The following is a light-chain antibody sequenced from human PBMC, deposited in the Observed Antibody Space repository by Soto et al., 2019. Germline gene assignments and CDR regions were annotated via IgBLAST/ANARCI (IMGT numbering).Light chain of an antibody. J-gene: IGLJ2*01. Sequence: QSALTQPPSVSGSPGRSVTISCTGASSDFGTYNRVSWYQQPPGTAPKLMIYEVSNRPSGVPDRFSGSKSGNTASLTISGLQAEDEADYYCSSYTSSSVVFGGGTKLTVL. CDR2: EVS. CDR3: SSYTSSSVV. V-gene: IGLV2-18*02. CDR1: SSDFGTYNR.